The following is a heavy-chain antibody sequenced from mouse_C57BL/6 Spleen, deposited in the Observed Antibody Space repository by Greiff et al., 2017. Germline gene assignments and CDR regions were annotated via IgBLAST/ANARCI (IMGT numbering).Heavy chain of an antibody. Sequence: VQLQQPGAELVKPGASVKLSCKASGYTFTSYWMHWVKQRPGQGLEWIGMILPNSGSTNYNEKFKSKAKLTVDKSSSTAYMQLSSLTSEDSAVYSCARGEYYGSSPYFDVWGTGTTVTVSS. CDR1: GYTFTSYW. J-gene: IGHJ1*03. CDR3: ARGEYYGSSPYFDV. CDR2: ILPNSGST. D-gene: IGHD1-1*01. V-gene: IGHV1-64*01.